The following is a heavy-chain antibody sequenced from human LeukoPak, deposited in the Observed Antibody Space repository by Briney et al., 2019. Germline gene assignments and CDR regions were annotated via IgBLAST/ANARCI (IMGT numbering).Heavy chain of an antibody. V-gene: IGHV3-33*08. J-gene: IGHJ4*02. CDR2: IWYDGSNK. Sequence: GGSLRLSCVASGFSFSSYEMSWVRQAPGKGLEWVAVIWYDGSNKYYADSVKGRFTISRDNSKNTRYLQMNSLRAEDTAVYYCARETELDYWGQGTLVTVSS. CDR3: ARETELDY. D-gene: IGHD1-14*01. CDR1: GFSFSSYE.